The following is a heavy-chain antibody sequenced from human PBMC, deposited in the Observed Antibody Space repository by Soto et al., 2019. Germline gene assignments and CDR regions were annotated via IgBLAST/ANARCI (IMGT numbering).Heavy chain of an antibody. CDR1: GFTFNRYP. D-gene: IGHD6-13*01. Sequence: QVRLVESGGGVVQPGRSLRLSCAASGFTFNRYPMHWVRQAPGKGLQWVTVISNDGGDKHYADSVKGRFTISRDNSKNTLCLQMNSLRAEDTAVYYCARDLDIAAAAYYFDYWGQGTLVTVSS. CDR2: ISNDGGDK. V-gene: IGHV3-30-3*01. CDR3: ARDLDIAAAAYYFDY. J-gene: IGHJ4*02.